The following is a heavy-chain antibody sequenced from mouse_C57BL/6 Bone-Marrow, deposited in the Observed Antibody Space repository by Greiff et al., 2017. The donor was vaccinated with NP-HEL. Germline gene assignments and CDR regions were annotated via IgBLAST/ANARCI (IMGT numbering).Heavy chain of an antibody. J-gene: IGHJ1*03. CDR2: IWSGGRP. CDR3: ARTPPYGSSYYWYFEV. Sequence: VQLQQSGPGLVPPSQSLSITCTVSGFSLTSSGVHWVRQSPGQGLEWLGVIWSGGRPDYNAAFISRLSLSKDNSQSQVFIKMNSLQADDTDIYYCARTPPYGSSYYWYFEVWGTGTTVTVSA. D-gene: IGHD1-1*01. V-gene: IGHV2-2*01. CDR1: GFSLTSSG.